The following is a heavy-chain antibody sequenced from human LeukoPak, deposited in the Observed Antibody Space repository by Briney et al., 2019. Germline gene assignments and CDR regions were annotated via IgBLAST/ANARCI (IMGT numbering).Heavy chain of an antibody. CDR2: ISWNSGSI. CDR3: AKDIAAAGTVGYFDY. V-gene: IGHV3-9*01. J-gene: IGHJ4*02. Sequence: GGSLRLSCAASGFTFDDYAMHWVRQAPGKGLEWVSGISWNSGSIGYADSVKGRFTISRDNAKNSLYLQMNSLRAEDTALYYCAKDIAAAGTVGYFDYWGQGTLVTVSS. D-gene: IGHD6-13*01. CDR1: GFTFDDYA.